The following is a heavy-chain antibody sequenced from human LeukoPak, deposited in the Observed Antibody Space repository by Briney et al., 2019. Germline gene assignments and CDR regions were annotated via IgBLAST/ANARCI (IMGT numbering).Heavy chain of an antibody. CDR1: GGSISSSSYY. CDR2: IYYSGST. CDR3: ARQTIHIAAFDY. J-gene: IGHJ4*02. D-gene: IGHD6-13*01. Sequence: SETLPLTCTVSGGSISSSSYYWGWIRQPPGKGLEWIGSIYYSGSTYYNPSLKSRVTISVDTSKNQFSLKLSSVTAADTAVYYCARQTIHIAAFDYWGQGTLVTVSS. V-gene: IGHV4-39*01.